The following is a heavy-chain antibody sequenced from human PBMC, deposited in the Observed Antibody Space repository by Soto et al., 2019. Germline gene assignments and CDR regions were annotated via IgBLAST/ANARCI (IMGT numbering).Heavy chain of an antibody. CDR3: ARRATYYHYFDF. Sequence: ASVKVSCKASGYTFTSYAMHWVRQAPGQRLEWMGWINAGNGNTKYSQKFQGRVTITRDTSASTAYMELSSLKASDTAIYYCARRATYYHYFDFWGQGTLVTVSS. V-gene: IGHV1-3*01. CDR2: INAGNGNT. CDR1: GYTFTSYA. J-gene: IGHJ4*02. D-gene: IGHD3-16*01.